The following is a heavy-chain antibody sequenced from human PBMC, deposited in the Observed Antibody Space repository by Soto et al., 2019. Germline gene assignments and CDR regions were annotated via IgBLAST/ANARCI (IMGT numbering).Heavy chain of an antibody. J-gene: IGHJ4*02. Sequence: PSETLSLTCSVPGDPVSSYYWSWIRQAPGKGLEWIGYVYFSGSTKYNPSLKSRVTASLDTSNNQLSLKLNSVTAADTAMYYCVRHLKDGVPDALSALDSWGQGTLVTISS. CDR1: GDPVSSYY. CDR3: VRHLKDGVPDALSALDS. D-gene: IGHD3-10*01. CDR2: VYFSGST. V-gene: IGHV4-59*08.